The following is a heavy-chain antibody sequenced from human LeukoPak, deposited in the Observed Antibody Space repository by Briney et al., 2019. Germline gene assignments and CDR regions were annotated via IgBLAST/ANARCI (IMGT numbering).Heavy chain of an antibody. V-gene: IGHV4-34*01. D-gene: IGHD5-24*01. CDR1: NGSITPYY. Sequence: PSETLSLTCTVSNGSITPYYWSWIRQPPGKGLEWIGEINHSGSTNYNPSLKSRVTISVDTSKNQFSLKLSSVTAADTAVYYCASNGDGYNRRIDYWGQGTLVTVSS. J-gene: IGHJ4*02. CDR3: ASNGDGYNRRIDY. CDR2: INHSGST.